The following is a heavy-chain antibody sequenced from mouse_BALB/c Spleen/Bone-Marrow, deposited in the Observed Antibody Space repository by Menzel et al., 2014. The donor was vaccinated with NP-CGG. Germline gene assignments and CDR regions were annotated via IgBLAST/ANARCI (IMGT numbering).Heavy chain of an antibody. V-gene: IGHV1S56*01. CDR2: IYPGNVNT. CDR3: ARSLITTVVVNYAMDY. J-gene: IGHJ4*01. D-gene: IGHD1-1*01. CDR1: GYTFTSYY. Sequence: VKLMESGPELVKPGASVRISCKASGYTFTSYYIHWVKQRPGQGLEWIGWIYPGNVNTKYNEKFKGKATLTADKSSSTAYMQLSSLTSEDSAVYFCARSLITTVVVNYAMDYWGQGTSVTVSS.